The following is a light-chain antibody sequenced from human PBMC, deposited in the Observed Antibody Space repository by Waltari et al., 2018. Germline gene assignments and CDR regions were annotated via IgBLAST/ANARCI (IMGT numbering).Light chain of an antibody. CDR3: QKYGTRPAT. J-gene: IGKJ1*01. CDR2: DAS. V-gene: IGKV3-20*01. CDR1: QSVGRT. Sequence: SCRASQSVGRTLAWYQQRPGQAPRLLIYDASSRATGIPDRFSGSGSGTDFSLTINRLEPEDFAVYYCQKYGTRPATFGQGTKVEVK.